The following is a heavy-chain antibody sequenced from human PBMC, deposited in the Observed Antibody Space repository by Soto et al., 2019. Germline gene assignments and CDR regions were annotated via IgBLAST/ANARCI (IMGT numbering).Heavy chain of an antibody. Sequence: SETLSLTCTVSGGSISSGDFYWSWIRQPPGKGLEFIGYIYYTGSTYYNPSFKRRPNMSLDTSKSQFSLKLSSVTAADTAVYYCARGRVVITGFDAFDIWGQGTMVTVSS. D-gene: IGHD3-22*01. V-gene: IGHV4-30-4*01. CDR2: IYYTGST. J-gene: IGHJ3*02. CDR3: ARGRVVITGFDAFDI. CDR1: GGSISSGDFY.